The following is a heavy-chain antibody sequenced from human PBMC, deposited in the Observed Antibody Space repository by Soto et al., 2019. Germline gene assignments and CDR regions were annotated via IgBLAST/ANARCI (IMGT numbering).Heavy chain of an antibody. CDR1: GGSISSGGYY. CDR3: ARGELRGYNWFDP. J-gene: IGHJ5*02. Sequence: QVQLQESGPGLVKPSQTLSLTCTVSGGSISSGGYYWSWIRQHPGKGLEWIGYIYYSGSTYYNPSLKRRVTISVDTSKNQFSLKLSSVTAADTAVYYCARGELRGYNWFDPWGQGTLVTVSS. CDR2: IYYSGST. D-gene: IGHD1-7*01. V-gene: IGHV4-31*03.